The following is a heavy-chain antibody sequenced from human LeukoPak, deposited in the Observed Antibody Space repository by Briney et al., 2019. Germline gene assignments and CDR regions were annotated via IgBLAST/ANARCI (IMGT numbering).Heavy chain of an antibody. J-gene: IGHJ6*03. Sequence: SETLSLTCTVSGGSISSGGYYWSWIRQPPGKGLEWIGYIYHSGSTYYNPSLKSRVTISVDTSKNQFSLKLSSVTAADTAVYYCARVQLWSLYYYMDVWGKGTTVTVSS. CDR1: GGSISSGGYY. V-gene: IGHV4-30-2*01. CDR3: ARVQLWSLYYYMDV. CDR2: IYHSGST. D-gene: IGHD5-18*01.